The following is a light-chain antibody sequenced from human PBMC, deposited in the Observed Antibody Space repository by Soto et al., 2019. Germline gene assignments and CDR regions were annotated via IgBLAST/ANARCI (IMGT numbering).Light chain of an antibody. CDR3: QQYERSYS. CDR1: QNLGKW. Sequence: IQLTQSPSIVSASVGDRVAITCRASQNLGKWLAWYQHKAGKAPKLLVFDASNLHDGVSSRFSGTGSSTEFTLNISGLQPDDFGTYYCQQYERSYSFGQGTTVDIK. J-gene: IGKJ2*01. CDR2: DAS. V-gene: IGKV1-5*01.